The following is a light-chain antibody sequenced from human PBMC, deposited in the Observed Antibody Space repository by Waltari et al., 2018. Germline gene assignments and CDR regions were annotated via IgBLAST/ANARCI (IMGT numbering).Light chain of an antibody. CDR3: CSYAGSYTYV. V-gene: IGLV2-11*01. J-gene: IGLJ1*01. CDR1: SSDVGGYNY. CDR2: DVT. Sequence: QSALTQPRSVSGSPGQSVAISCTGSSSDVGGYNYVSWYQQHPGKAPKLMIYDVTERPSGVPDRFSASKSDNTASLTISGLQAEDEADYYCCSYAGSYTYVFGTGTKVTVL.